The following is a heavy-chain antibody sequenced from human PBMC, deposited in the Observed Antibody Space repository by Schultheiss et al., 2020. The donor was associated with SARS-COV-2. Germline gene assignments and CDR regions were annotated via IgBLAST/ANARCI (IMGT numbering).Heavy chain of an antibody. CDR1: GGSISSSSYY. V-gene: IGHV4-61*02. D-gene: IGHD3-10*01. CDR3: ARGSGVPSSGMDV. Sequence: SQTLSLTCTVSGGSISSSSYYWGWIRQPAGKGLEWIGRIYTSGSTYYNPSLKSRVTISVDRSKNQFSLKLSSVTAADTAVYYCARGSGVPSSGMDVWGQGTTVTVSS. J-gene: IGHJ6*02. CDR2: IYTSGST.